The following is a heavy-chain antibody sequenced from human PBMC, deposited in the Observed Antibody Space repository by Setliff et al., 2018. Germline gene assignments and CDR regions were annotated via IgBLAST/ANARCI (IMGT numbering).Heavy chain of an antibody. D-gene: IGHD1-26*01. CDR3: ARGRTVGATNRHRLYYFDY. J-gene: IGHJ4*02. CDR2: INPNSGGT. V-gene: IGHV1-2*04. CDR1: GYTFTGYY. Sequence: ASVKVSCKASGYTFTGYYMHWVRQTPGQGLEWMGWINPNSGGTNYAQKFQGWVTMTRDTSISTAYMELSRLRSEDTAVYYCARGRTVGATNRHRLYYFDYWGQGTLVTVSS.